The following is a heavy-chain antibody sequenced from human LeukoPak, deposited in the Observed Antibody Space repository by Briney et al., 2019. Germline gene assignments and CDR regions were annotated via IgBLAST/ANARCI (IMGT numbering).Heavy chain of an antibody. J-gene: IGHJ4*02. CDR2: ISSTGSTT. Sequence: PGGSLRLSCAASGFTFSDYEMNWVRQAPGKGLEWVSYISSTGSTTYYADSVKGRFTISRDNAKNSLYLQMNSLRAEDTAVYYCASLHRGIAVAGTTVWGQGTLVTVSS. V-gene: IGHV3-48*03. CDR1: GFTFSDYE. D-gene: IGHD6-19*01. CDR3: ASLHRGIAVAGTTV.